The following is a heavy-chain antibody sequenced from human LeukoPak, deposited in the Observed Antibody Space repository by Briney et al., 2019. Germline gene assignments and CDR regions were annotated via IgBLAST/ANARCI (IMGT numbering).Heavy chain of an antibody. CDR1: GFTFSSYG. Sequence: QPGRPLRLSCAASGFTFSSYGMHWVRQAPGKGLEWVAVISHDGSNKKYADSVKGRFTISRDNSKNTLDLQMNSLRAEDTAVYHCAKSGYQLLAGNWFDPWGQGTLVTVSS. D-gene: IGHD2-2*01. V-gene: IGHV3-30*18. CDR3: AKSGYQLLAGNWFDP. CDR2: ISHDGSNK. J-gene: IGHJ5*02.